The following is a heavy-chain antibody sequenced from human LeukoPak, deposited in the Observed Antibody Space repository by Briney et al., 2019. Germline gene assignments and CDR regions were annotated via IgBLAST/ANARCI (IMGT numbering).Heavy chain of an antibody. D-gene: IGHD5-18*01. V-gene: IGHV3-21*01. CDR2: ISSSSNYI. J-gene: IGHJ4*02. CDR1: GFTFSSYS. CDR3: ARDLGGYSYASGG. Sequence: GGSLRLSCAASGFTFSSYSMNWVSQAPGKGLERVSSISSSSNYIYYADSVKGRFTISRDNAKNSLYLQMNSLRAEDTAVYYCARDLGGYSYASGGWGQGTLVTVSS.